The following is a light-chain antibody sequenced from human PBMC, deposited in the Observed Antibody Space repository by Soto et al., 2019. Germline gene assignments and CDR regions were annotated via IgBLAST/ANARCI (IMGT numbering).Light chain of an antibody. CDR3: AAWDDSLNAWA. CDR1: TSNIGRNT. V-gene: IGLV1-44*01. CDR2: SSD. Sequence: SVLTQPPSASGTPGQRVSISCSGSTSNIGRNTVKWYRQLPGTAPKLLIGSSDQRPSGVPDRVSGSQSGTSASLAISGLQSEDEADYICAAWDDSLNAWAFGGGTQLTVL. J-gene: IGLJ3*02.